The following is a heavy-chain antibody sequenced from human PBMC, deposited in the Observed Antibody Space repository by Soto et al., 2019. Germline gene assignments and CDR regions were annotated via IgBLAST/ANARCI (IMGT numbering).Heavy chain of an antibody. CDR2: IQSGGTT. CDR3: ARDDVLCDGGRCYGIPLDV. V-gene: IGHV3-66*01. CDR1: GFTVSSKY. Sequence: GGSLRLSCAASGFTVSSKYMTWVRRAPGKELEWVSLIQSGGTTYYADSVKGRFTISRDTSENTLHLQMDSLRVEDTAVYYCARDDVLCDGGRCYGIPLDVWGTGTTVTVSS. D-gene: IGHD2-15*01. J-gene: IGHJ6*04.